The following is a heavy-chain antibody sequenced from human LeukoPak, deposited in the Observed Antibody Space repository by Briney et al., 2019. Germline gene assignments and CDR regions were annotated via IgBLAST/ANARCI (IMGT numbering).Heavy chain of an antibody. D-gene: IGHD2-2*01. CDR2: INHSGST. CDR1: SGSFSGYY. CDR3: ARGLRRRHCSSTSCNGNWFDP. J-gene: IGHJ5*02. V-gene: IGHV4-34*01. Sequence: SSETLSLTCAVYSGSFSGYYWTWIRQPPGKGLEWIGEINHSGSTNYNPSLKSRVTIPVDTSKNQFSLKLTSVTAADTAVYYCARGLRRRHCSSTSCNGNWFDPWGQGTLVTVSS.